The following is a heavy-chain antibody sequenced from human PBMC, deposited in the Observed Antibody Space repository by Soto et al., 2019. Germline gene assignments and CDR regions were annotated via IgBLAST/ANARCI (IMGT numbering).Heavy chain of an antibody. J-gene: IGHJ4*02. Sequence: GESLKISCKASGYSFTSYWIGWVRQMPGKGLELMGIMYPGDSDTRYSPSFQGQVTISADKSISTAYLQWSSLKASDTAIYYCARGNRPHNYYFEYWGQGTRVTVSS. CDR2: MYPGDSDT. CDR1: GYSFTSYW. CDR3: ARGNRPHNYYFEY. D-gene: IGHD6-6*01. V-gene: IGHV5-51*01.